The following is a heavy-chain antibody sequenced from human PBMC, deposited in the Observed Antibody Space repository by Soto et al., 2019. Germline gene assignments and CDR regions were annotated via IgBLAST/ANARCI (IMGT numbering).Heavy chain of an antibody. CDR3: AKGGRLRYFAWSRYYYYSGMDV. CDR2: IYPGDSDT. J-gene: IGHJ6*02. CDR1: GYSFTSYW. V-gene: IGHV5-51*01. D-gene: IGHD3-9*01. Sequence: GESLKISCKGSGYSFTSYWIGWVRQMPGKGLEWMGIIYPGDSDTRYSPSFQGQVTISADKSISTAYLQWSSLKASDTAMYYCAKGGRLRYFAWSRYYYYSGMDVGAKGPRSTSP.